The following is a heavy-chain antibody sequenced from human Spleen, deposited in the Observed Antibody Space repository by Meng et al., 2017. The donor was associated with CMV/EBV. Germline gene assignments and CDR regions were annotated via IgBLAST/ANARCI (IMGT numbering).Heavy chain of an antibody. CDR3: TTDPYCRSTSCYTFDY. CDR2: IRSKSYGGTT. Sequence: GESLKISCIASGFTLGDFAMSWVRQAPGKGLEWVGLIRSKSYGGTTEYAASVKGRFIISRDDSKSIAYLQMNSLKTEDTAVYYCTTDPYCRSTSCYTFDYWGQGALVTVSS. CDR1: GFTLGDFA. J-gene: IGHJ4*02. D-gene: IGHD2-2*02. V-gene: IGHV3-49*04.